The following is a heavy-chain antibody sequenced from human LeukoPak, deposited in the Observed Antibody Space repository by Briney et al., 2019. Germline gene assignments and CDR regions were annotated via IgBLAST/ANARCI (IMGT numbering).Heavy chain of an antibody. CDR2: ISGSGGSS. Sequence: GGSLRLSCAASGFTFSSYAMSWVRRAPGKGLEWVSFISGSGGSSYYADSVKGRFTISRDNSKNTLYLQMNSLRAEDTAVYYCAKDPDSGWPYYFDYCGQGTLVTVSS. CDR1: GFTFSSYA. V-gene: IGHV3-23*01. CDR3: AKDPDSGWPYYFDY. J-gene: IGHJ4*02. D-gene: IGHD6-19*01.